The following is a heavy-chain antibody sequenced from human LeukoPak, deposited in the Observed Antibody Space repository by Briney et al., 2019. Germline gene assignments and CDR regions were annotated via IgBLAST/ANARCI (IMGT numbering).Heavy chain of an antibody. V-gene: IGHV3-7*05. J-gene: IGHJ4*02. CDR3: AKDLPQYYDFWSGYYGGFDY. D-gene: IGHD3-3*01. CDR2: IKPDGSEK. Sequence: GGSLRLSRAASGFTFSGYWMSWVRQAPGKGLEWVANIKPDGSEKYYVDSVKGRFTISRDNSKNSLCLQMNSLRTEDTALYYCAKDLPQYYDFWSGYYGGFDYWGQGTLVTVSS. CDR1: GFTFSGYW.